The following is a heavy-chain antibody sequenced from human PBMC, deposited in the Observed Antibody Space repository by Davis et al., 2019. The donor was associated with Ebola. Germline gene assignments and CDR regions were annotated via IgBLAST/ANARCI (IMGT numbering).Heavy chain of an antibody. J-gene: IGHJ4*02. CDR3: AKLGGYRDY. Sequence: MPSETLSLTCTVSGGSISSYYWSWIRQPPGKGLEWIGYIYYSGSTNYNPSLKSRVTILVDKSKNQFSLKLSSVTAADTAVYYCAKLGGYRDYWGQGTLVTVSS. V-gene: IGHV4-59*12. D-gene: IGHD5-12*01. CDR2: IYYSGST. CDR1: GGSISSYY.